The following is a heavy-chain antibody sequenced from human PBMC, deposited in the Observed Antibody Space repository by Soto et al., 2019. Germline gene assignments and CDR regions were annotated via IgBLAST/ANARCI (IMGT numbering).Heavy chain of an antibody. D-gene: IGHD3-16*01. Sequence: SETLSLTCAVYGGSFSGYYWSWIRQPPGKGLEWIGEINHSGSTNYNPSLKSRVTTSVDTSKNQFSLKLSSVTAADTAVYYCARTRYYDYVWGSYSRWFDPWGQGTLVTVSS. V-gene: IGHV4-34*01. CDR3: ARTRYYDYVWGSYSRWFDP. CDR2: INHSGST. CDR1: GGSFSGYY. J-gene: IGHJ5*02.